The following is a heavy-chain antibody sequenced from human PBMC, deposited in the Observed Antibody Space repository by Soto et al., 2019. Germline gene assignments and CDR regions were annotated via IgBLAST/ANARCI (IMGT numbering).Heavy chain of an antibody. V-gene: IGHV2-5*02. CDR1: GVSLTTSGVG. Sequence: QITLKESGPTLVKPTQTLTLTCIFSGVSLTTSGVGVGWIRQPPGKALEWLGIIYGDDDKRYSPYLKSRLTVTKDTPKNQVVLTMSNMDPVDTATYYCAHRSASWLGQLSGGFDSWGQGTLVTVSS. D-gene: IGHD3-10*01. CDR2: IYGDDDK. CDR3: AHRSASWLGQLSGGFDS. J-gene: IGHJ4*02.